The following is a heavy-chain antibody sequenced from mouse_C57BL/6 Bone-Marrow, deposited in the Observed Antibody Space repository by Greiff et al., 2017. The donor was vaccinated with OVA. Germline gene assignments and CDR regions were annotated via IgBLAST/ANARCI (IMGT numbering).Heavy chain of an antibody. J-gene: IGHJ2*01. D-gene: IGHD3-2*02. CDR1: GYTFTSYG. V-gene: IGHV1-81*01. CDR3: ASSSYTRSYFDY. Sequence: VQLQQSGAELARPGASVKLSCKASGYTFTSYGISWVKQRTGQGLEWIGEIYPRSGNTYYNEKFKGKATLTADKSSSTAYMELRSLTSEDSAVYICASSSYTRSYFDYWGQGTTRTVTS. CDR2: IYPRSGNT.